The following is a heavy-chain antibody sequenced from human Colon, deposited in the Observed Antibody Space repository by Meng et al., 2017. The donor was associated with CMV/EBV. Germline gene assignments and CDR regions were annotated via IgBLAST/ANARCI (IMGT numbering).Heavy chain of an antibody. V-gene: IGHV4-59*02. D-gene: IGHD2/OR15-2a*01. Sequence: PETLSLTCILSGASVAIHFLNWIRQPPGRGLEWIGSSYHNGSIINHNGSADYNPALRSRVTISVDLPKNQFSLSLETVTAADTAVYFCARSITEYRPPLASWGPGALVTVSS. CDR3: ARSITEYRPPLAS. CDR2: SYHNGSIINHNGSA. J-gene: IGHJ5*01. CDR1: GASVAIHF.